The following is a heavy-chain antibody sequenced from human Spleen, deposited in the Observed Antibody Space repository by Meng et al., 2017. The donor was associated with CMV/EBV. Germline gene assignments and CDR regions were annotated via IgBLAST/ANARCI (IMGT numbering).Heavy chain of an antibody. CDR1: GGSLSGYY. CDR3: AREHYGVLYFDF. CDR2: INDSGTT. J-gene: IGHJ4*02. D-gene: IGHD3-10*01. V-gene: IGHV4-34*01. Sequence: CAFYGGSLSGYYWGWIRQSPRKGLEWIGEINDSGTTNYNPSLKSRVAISADTSKNTFSLKLSSVTAADTAIYYCAREHYGVLYFDFWGQGALVTVSS.